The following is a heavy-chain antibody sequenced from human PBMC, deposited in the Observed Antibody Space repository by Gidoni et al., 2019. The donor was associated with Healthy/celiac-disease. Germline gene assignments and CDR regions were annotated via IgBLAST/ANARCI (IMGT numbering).Heavy chain of an antibody. D-gene: IGHD6-6*01. Sequence: VQLVESGGGLVQPGRSLRLSCTASGFTLGDYAMSWFRQAPGKGLEWVGFIRSKAYGGTTEYAESVKGRFTISRDDSKSSAYLQMNSLKTEDTAVDYCTRALVEYSSSWGMDVWGQGTTVTVS. CDR2: IRSKAYGGTT. CDR3: TRALVEYSSSWGMDV. J-gene: IGHJ6*02. V-gene: IGHV3-49*03. CDR1: GFTLGDYA.